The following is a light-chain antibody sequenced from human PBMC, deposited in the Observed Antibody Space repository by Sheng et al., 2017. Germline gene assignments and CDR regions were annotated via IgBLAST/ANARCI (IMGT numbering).Light chain of an antibody. CDR1: SSDVGGYKY. V-gene: IGLV2-8*01. CDR2: EVS. J-gene: IGLJ3*02. CDR3: GTWDNSLSGGV. Sequence: QSALTQPPSASGSPGQSVTISCTGTSSDVGGYKYVSWYQQHPGKAPKLLIYEVSKWPSGVPDRFSGSKSGNTASLTVSGLQPEDEADYYCGTWDNSLSGGVFGGGTKLTVL.